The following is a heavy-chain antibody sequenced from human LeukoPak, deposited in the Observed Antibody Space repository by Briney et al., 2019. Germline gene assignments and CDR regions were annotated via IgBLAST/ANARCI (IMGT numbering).Heavy chain of an antibody. Sequence: SETLSLTCTVSGGSISSGDYYWSWLRQPPGKGLEWIGHIYYSGSTYYNPSLKSRVTISVDTSKNQFSLKLSSVTAADTAVYYCARDHHTIFEGLQVFDPWGQGTLVTVSS. J-gene: IGHJ5*02. CDR1: GGSISSGDYY. D-gene: IGHD3-3*01. CDR3: ARDHHTIFEGLQVFDP. CDR2: IYYSGST. V-gene: IGHV4-30-4*08.